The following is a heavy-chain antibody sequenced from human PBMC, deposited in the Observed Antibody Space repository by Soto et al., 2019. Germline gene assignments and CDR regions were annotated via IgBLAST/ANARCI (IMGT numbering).Heavy chain of an antibody. Sequence: QVHLVESGGGVVQPGRSLRLSCAASGFSFSSYDMRWVRQAPGKGLEWVAMISYDGSDKYFSDSVKGRLTISRDNSKNTVSLEMNSLRTKDTAAYYCAKGVPSPTQHAFDIWGQGTMVTVSS. CDR1: GFSFSSYD. CDR2: ISYDGSDK. CDR3: AKGVPSPTQHAFDI. J-gene: IGHJ3*02. V-gene: IGHV3-30*18.